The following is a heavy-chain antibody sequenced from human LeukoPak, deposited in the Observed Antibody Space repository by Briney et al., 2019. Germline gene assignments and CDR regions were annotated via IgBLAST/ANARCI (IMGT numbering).Heavy chain of an antibody. CDR2: ISYDGSNK. CDR3: ARDREYYHDSSGYYSYNWFDP. Sequence: GRSLRLSCAASGFTFSSYAMHWVRQAPGKGLEWVAVISYDGSNKYYADSVKGRFTIPRDNSKNTLYLQMNSLRAEDTAVYYCARDREYYHDSSGYYSYNWFDPWGQGTLVTVSS. D-gene: IGHD3-22*01. CDR1: GFTFSSYA. V-gene: IGHV3-30*04. J-gene: IGHJ5*02.